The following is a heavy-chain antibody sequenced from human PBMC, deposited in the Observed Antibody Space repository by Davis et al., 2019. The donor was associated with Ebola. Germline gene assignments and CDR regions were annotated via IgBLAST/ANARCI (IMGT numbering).Heavy chain of an antibody. V-gene: IGHV3-48*02. Sequence: GESLKISCVASGFNFNIYSLNWVRQAPGKEPEWVAHSSTSAEHIFYAESVKDRFTVSRDDAQSSLFLQMSSLRDEDTAGYYCARRLLISSRGGMDVGGQGTTVTVSS. CDR2: SSTSAEHI. D-gene: IGHD1-26*01. CDR1: GFNFNIYS. CDR3: ARRLLISSRGGMDV. J-gene: IGHJ6*02.